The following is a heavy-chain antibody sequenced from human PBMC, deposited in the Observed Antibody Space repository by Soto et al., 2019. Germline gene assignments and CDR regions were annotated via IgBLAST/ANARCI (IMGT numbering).Heavy chain of an antibody. CDR2: ISVYNGNT. D-gene: IGHD3-9*01. CDR3: ARRRGADRYHDILNGYYYGMDV. J-gene: IGHJ6*02. CDR1: GYTLTDYS. Sequence: QVQLVQSGAEVKTPGASVKVSCKASGYTLTDYSINWVRQAPGQGLEWMGWISVYNGNTNSAQKFQGRVTMITDTPPSTAYMELRSLTSADTAVYYCARRRGADRYHDILNGYYYGMDVWGQGTTVTVSS. V-gene: IGHV1-18*01.